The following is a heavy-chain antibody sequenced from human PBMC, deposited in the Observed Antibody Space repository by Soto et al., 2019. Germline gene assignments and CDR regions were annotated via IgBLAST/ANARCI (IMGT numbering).Heavy chain of an antibody. CDR1: GGFVSSGSYY. V-gene: IGHV4-61*01. CDR2: MSHSGGT. D-gene: IGHD1-1*01. J-gene: IGHJ3*02. Sequence: SETLSLTCAVYGGFVSSGSYYWSWIRQPPGKGLEWIGEMSHSGGTHFNPSLKSRVTISVDTSKNQFSLKMSSVTAADTALYYCARVERGTVTTVVDAFDIWGPGTMVT. CDR3: ARVERGTVTTVVDAFDI.